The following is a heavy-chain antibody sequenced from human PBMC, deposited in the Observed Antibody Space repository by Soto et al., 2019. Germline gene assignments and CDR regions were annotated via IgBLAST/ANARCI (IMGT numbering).Heavy chain of an antibody. CDR2: ISGSGGST. V-gene: IGHV3-23*01. CDR3: AKTPYSSGWYYIDY. Sequence: GGSLRLSCAASGFTFSSYAMSWVRQAPGKGLEWVSAISGSGGSTYYADSVKGRFTISRDNSKNTLYLQMNSLRAEDTAVYYCAKTPYSSGWYYIDYWGQGTLVTISS. J-gene: IGHJ4*02. D-gene: IGHD6-19*01. CDR1: GFTFSSYA.